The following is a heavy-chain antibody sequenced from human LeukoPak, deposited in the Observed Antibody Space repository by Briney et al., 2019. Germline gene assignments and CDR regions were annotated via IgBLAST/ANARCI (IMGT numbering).Heavy chain of an antibody. V-gene: IGHV3-30*02. CDR1: GFTFSSYG. D-gene: IGHD2-15*01. Sequence: QPGVSLRLSCAASGFTFSSYGMHWVRQAPGKGLEWVAFIRYDGSNKYYADSVKGRFTISRDNSKNTLYLQMNSLRAEDTAVYYCAKYKEDIVVVVAATCFDYWGQGTLVTVSS. J-gene: IGHJ4*02. CDR3: AKYKEDIVVVVAATCFDY. CDR2: IRYDGSNK.